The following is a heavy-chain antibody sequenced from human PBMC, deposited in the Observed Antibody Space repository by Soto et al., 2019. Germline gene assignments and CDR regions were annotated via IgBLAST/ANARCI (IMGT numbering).Heavy chain of an antibody. Sequence: PSETLSLTCSVSGGSVRSGSYYWTWNRQPPGKGLEWIGYIYQSGTTNYNASLKSRVTISIDTSKNQFFLKLNSVTAADTAVYYCARDSSGRHDYWGQGTLVTVSS. J-gene: IGHJ4*02. V-gene: IGHV4-61*01. CDR2: IYQSGTT. D-gene: IGHD3-22*01. CDR3: ARDSSGRHDY. CDR1: GGSVRSGSYY.